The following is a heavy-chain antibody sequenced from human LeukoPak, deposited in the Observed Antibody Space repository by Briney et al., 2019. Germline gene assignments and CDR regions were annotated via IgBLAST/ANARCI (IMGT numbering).Heavy chain of an antibody. V-gene: IGHV3-74*01. CDR3: ARESFSFCYDY. Sequence: PGGSLRLSCAASGFTFSSYWMHSARQAPGKGLVWVSRINSDGSSTSYADSVKGRFTISRDNAKNTLYLQMNSLRAEDTAVYYCARESFSFCYDYWGQGTLVTVSS. CDR2: INSDGSST. D-gene: IGHD3-16*02. J-gene: IGHJ4*02. CDR1: GFTFSSYW.